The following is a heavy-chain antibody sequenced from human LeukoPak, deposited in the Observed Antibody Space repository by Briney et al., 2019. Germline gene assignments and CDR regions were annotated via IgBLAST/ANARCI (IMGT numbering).Heavy chain of an antibody. CDR2: ISSSGGST. V-gene: IGHV3-23*01. CDR3: AKFYDILTGYFDY. J-gene: IGHJ4*02. Sequence: GGSLRLPCRASGSIFNTHAMTWVRQSPGKGLEWVSTISSSGGSTFYADSVRGRFTISRDSSKNTLYLQMNSLRAEDTAVYYCAKFYDILTGYFDYWGQGTLVTVSS. CDR1: GSIFNTHA. D-gene: IGHD3-9*01.